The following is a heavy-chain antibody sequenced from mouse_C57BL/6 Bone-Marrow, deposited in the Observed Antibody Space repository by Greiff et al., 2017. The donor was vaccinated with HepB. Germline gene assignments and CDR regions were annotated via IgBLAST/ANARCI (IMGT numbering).Heavy chain of an antibody. V-gene: IGHV1-80*01. Sequence: VKLMESGAELVKPGASVKISCKASGYAFSSYWMNWVKQRPGKGLEWIGQIYPGDGDTNYNGKFKGKATLTADKSSSTAYMQLSSLTSEDSAVYFCASTRLRRAWFAYWGQGTLVTVSA. D-gene: IGHD2-4*01. CDR3: ASTRLRRAWFAY. CDR1: GYAFSSYW. CDR2: IYPGDGDT. J-gene: IGHJ3*01.